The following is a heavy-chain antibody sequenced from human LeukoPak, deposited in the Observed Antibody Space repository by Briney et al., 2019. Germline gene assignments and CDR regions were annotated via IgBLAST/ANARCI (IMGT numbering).Heavy chain of an antibody. D-gene: IGHD6-19*01. CDR1: GFTVGSNY. V-gene: IGHV3-66*01. CDR3: ARVEIAVAGTPFDY. Sequence: GGSLRLSCAASGFTVGSNYMSWVRQAPGKGLEWVSVIYSGGSTYYADSVKGRFTISRDNSKNTLYLQMNSLRAEDTAVYYCARVEIAVAGTPFDYWGQGTLVTVSS. CDR2: IYSGGST. J-gene: IGHJ4*02.